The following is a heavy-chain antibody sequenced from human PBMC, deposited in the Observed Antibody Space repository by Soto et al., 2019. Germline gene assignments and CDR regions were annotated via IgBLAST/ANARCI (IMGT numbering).Heavy chain of an antibody. D-gene: IGHD4-17*01. V-gene: IGHV3-23*01. CDR2: ISGSGGST. CDR3: AKASTVTNLNYYYYGMDV. CDR1: GFTFSSYA. Sequence: PGGSLRLSCAASGFTFSSYAMSWVRQAPGKGLEWVSAISGSGGSTYYADSVKGRFTISRDNSKNTLYLQMNSLRAEDTAVYYCAKASTVTNLNYYYYGMDVWGQGTTVTVSS. J-gene: IGHJ6*02.